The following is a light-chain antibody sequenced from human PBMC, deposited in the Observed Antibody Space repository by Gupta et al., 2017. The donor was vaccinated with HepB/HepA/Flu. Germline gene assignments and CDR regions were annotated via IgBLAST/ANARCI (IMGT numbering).Light chain of an antibody. CDR2: DTS. V-gene: IGKV3-11*01. CDR1: QSVSIY. J-gene: IGKJ4*01. Sequence: DIVLTQSPATLSLSPGERATLSCRASQSVSIYLAWYQQKPGQAPRLLIYDTSNRATGIPARFSGSGSGTDFTLTISSLEPEDFAVYYCQQRSNWPLTFGGGCKVEIK. CDR3: QQRSNWPLT.